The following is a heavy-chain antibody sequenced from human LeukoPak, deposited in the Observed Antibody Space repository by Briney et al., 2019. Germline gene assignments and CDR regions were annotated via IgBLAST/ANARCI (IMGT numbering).Heavy chain of an antibody. V-gene: IGHV4-34*01. CDR3: ARRGRLLWFDP. J-gene: IGHJ5*02. Sequence: SETLSLTCAVYGGSFSGYYWCWIRQPPGKGLEWIGEINHSGSTNYNPSLNSRVTISVDTSKNQFSPKLSSVTAADTAVYYCARRGRLLWFDPWGQGTLVTVSS. CDR2: INHSGST. CDR1: GGSFSGYY. D-gene: IGHD3-16*01.